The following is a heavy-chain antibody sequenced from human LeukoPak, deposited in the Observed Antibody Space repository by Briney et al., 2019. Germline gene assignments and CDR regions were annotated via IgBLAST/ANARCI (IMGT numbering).Heavy chain of an antibody. CDR1: GITLSNYG. CDR2: ISGSGGGT. CDR3: AKRGVVIRVILVGFHKEAYYFDS. J-gene: IGHJ4*02. Sequence: GGSLRLSCAVSGITLSNYGMSWVSQAPGKGLEWVAGISGSGGGTNYADSVKGRFTISRDNPKNTLYLQMNSLGAEDTAVYFCAKRGVVIRVILVGFHKEAYYFDSWGQGALVTVSS. D-gene: IGHD3-22*01. V-gene: IGHV3-23*01.